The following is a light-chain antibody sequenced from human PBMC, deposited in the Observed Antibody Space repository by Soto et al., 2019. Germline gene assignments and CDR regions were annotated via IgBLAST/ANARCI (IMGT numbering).Light chain of an antibody. J-gene: IGKJ1*01. CDR1: QSVSSSY. Sequence: EIVLTQSPCTLSWSPGERATLSCRASQSVSSSYLAWYQQKHGQAPRLLIYGASSRATGIPDRFSGSGYGTDFNLTISRLETEDFAVYYCQQYGSSPPTFGQGTKVDIK. CDR3: QQYGSSPPT. CDR2: GAS. V-gene: IGKV3-20*01.